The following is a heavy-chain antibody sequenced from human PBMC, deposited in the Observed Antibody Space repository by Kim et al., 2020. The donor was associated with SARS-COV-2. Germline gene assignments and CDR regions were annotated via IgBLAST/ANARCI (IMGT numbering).Heavy chain of an antibody. CDR1: GGSISSSSYY. CDR2: IYYSGST. CDR3: ARVGAARPRGFNWFDP. J-gene: IGHJ5*02. D-gene: IGHD6-6*01. V-gene: IGHV4-39*07. Sequence: SETLSLTCTVSGGSISSSSYYWGWIRQPPGKGLEWIGSIYYSGSTYYNPSLKSRVTISVDTSKNQFSLKLSSVTAADTAVYYCARVGAARPRGFNWFDPWGQGTLVTVSS.